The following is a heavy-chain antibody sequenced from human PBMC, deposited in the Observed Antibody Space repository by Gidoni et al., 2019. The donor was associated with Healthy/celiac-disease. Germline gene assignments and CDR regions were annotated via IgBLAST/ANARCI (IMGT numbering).Heavy chain of an antibody. CDR3: ARKVENDFWSGYYSY. J-gene: IGHJ4*02. V-gene: IGHV1-69*01. CDR2: IIPLFGTA. D-gene: IGHD3-3*01. Sequence: ISGVRQAPGQGLEWMGGIIPLFGTANYAQKFQGRVTITADESTSTAYMELSSLRSEDTAVYYCARKVENDFWSGYYSYWGQGTLVTVSS.